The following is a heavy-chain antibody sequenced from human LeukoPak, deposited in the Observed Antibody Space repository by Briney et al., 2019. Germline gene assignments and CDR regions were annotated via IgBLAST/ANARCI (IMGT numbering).Heavy chain of an antibody. CDR3: ARDGITMVRGVPSGYYYYGMDV. V-gene: IGHV1-69*04. D-gene: IGHD3-10*01. CDR1: GGTFSSYA. CDR2: IIPILGIA. J-gene: IGHJ6*02. Sequence: SVKVSCKASGGTFSSYAISWVRQAPGQGLEWMGRIIPILGIANYAQKFQGRVTITADKSTSTAYMELSSLRSEDTAVYYCARDGITMVRGVPSGYYYYGMDVWGRGTTVTVSS.